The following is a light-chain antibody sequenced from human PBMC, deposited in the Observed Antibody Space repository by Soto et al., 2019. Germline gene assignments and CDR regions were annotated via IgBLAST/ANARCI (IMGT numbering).Light chain of an antibody. V-gene: IGKV3-11*01. CDR3: QQRRNWPPIT. CDR2: DAS. J-gene: IGKJ5*01. Sequence: EIVLTQSPGTLSLSPGERATLSCRASQSVSSYLAWYQQKPGQPPRLLIYDASNRATGIPARFSGGGSGTDFTLTISSLEPEDFAVYYCQQRRNWPPITFGQGTRLEIK. CDR1: QSVSSY.